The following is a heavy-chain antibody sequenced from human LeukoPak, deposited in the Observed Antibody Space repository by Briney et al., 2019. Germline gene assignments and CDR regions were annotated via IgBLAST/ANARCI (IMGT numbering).Heavy chain of an antibody. CDR2: IKHSGST. D-gene: IGHD3-10*01. V-gene: IGHV4-34*01. J-gene: IGHJ4*02. CDR3: ARGVGFVKIDY. Sequence: PSETLSLTCAGNGGSYSGYFWTELRQPPWKGLEWIGEIKHSGSTNYSPALKSRVTISVDTSKNQFSLKLTSVTAADTAVYYCARGVGFVKIDYWGQGTLVTVSP. CDR1: GGSYSGYF.